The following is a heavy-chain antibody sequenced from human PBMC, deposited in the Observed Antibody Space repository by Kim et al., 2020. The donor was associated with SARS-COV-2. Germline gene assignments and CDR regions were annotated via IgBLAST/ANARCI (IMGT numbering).Heavy chain of an antibody. CDR2: IYPGDSDT. J-gene: IGHJ3*02. V-gene: IGHV5-51*01. CDR1: GYSFTSYW. Sequence: GESLKISCKGSGYSFTSYWIGWVRQMPGKGLEWMGIIYPGDSDTRYSPSFQGQVTISADKSISTAYLQWSSLKASDTAMYYCARQDSGSNDQRSAFDIWGQGTMVTVSS. D-gene: IGHD1-26*01. CDR3: ARQDSGSNDQRSAFDI.